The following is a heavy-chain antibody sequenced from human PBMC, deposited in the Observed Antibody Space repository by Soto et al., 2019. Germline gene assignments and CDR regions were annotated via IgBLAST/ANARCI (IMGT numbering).Heavy chain of an antibody. J-gene: IGHJ5*02. CDR1: GGSINSGGYY. CDR3: ARLSTSSRKHNWFGP. V-gene: IGHV4-31*03. Sequence: PSETLSLTCTVSGGSINSGGYYWNWIRQHPGKGLEWIGYIYYSGSTYYNPSLKSRVTISVDTSKNQFFLKLNSVTAADTAVYYCARLSTSSRKHNWFGPRGPGTLVTLFS. CDR2: IYYSGST. D-gene: IGHD3-10*01.